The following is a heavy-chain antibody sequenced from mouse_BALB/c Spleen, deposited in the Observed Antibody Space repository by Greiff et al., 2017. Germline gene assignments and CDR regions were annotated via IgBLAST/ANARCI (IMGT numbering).Heavy chain of an antibody. CDR3: ARGEFYYAMDY. Sequence: LQQSGAELVKPGASVKMSCKASGYTFTSYNMHWVKQTPGQGLEWIGAIYPGNGDTSYNQKFKGKATLTADKSSSTAYMQLSSLTSEDSAVYYCARGEFYYAMDYWGQGTSVTVSS. CDR1: GYTFTSYN. J-gene: IGHJ4*01. V-gene: IGHV1-12*01. CDR2: IYPGNGDT.